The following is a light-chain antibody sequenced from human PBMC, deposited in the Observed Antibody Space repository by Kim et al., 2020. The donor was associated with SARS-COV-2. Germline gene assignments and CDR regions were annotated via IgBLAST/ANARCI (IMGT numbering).Light chain of an antibody. CDR3: QQYGSSPRRYT. V-gene: IGKV3-20*01. J-gene: IGKJ2*01. CDR2: GAS. CDR1: QSVSSSY. Sequence: SPGERATLSCRASQSVSSSYLAWYHQKPGQAPRLLIYGASSRATGIPDRFSGSGSGTDFTLTISRLEPEDFAVYYCQQYGSSPRRYTFGQGTKLEIK.